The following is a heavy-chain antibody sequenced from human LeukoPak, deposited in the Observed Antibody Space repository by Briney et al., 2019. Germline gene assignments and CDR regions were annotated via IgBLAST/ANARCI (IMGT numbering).Heavy chain of an antibody. CDR3: ARVARGDYYYYYMDV. D-gene: IGHD3-10*01. V-gene: IGHV3-74*01. J-gene: IGHJ6*03. CDR1: GFTFSSYW. CDR2: INNDVSST. Sequence: GGSLRLSCGASGFTFSSYWMHWVRQAPGKGLVWVSRINNDVSSTSYADSVQGRFTISRDNAKNTLYLQMNSLRAEDTALYYCARVARGDYYYYYMDVWGKGTTVTVSS.